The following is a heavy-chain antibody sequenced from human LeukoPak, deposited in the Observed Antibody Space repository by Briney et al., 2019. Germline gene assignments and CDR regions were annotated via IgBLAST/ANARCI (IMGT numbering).Heavy chain of an antibody. CDR1: GFTVSSNY. J-gene: IGHJ4*02. CDR2: INSGGST. Sequence: GGSLRLSCAASGFTVSSNYMSWVRQAPGKGLEWVSVINSGGSTYYADSVKGRFTISRHNSKNTLYLQMNSLRAEDTAVYYCARGYSYRYGYWGQGTLVTVSS. V-gene: IGHV3-53*04. CDR3: ARGYSYRYGY. D-gene: IGHD5-18*01.